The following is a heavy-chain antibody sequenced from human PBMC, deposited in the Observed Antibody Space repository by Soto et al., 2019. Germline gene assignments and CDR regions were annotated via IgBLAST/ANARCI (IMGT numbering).Heavy chain of an antibody. V-gene: IGHV3-30-3*01. CDR1: GFTFSSYA. CDR3: AREIKAWIPYGPDYYYYGMDV. J-gene: IGHJ6*02. CDR2: ISYDGSNK. D-gene: IGHD4-17*01. Sequence: QVQLVESGGGVVQPGRSLRLSCAASGFTFSSYAMHWVRQAPGKGLEWVAVISYDGSNKYYADSVKGRFTISRDTSKNTLYLQMNSLRAEDTAVYYCAREIKAWIPYGPDYYYYGMDVWGQGTTVTVSS.